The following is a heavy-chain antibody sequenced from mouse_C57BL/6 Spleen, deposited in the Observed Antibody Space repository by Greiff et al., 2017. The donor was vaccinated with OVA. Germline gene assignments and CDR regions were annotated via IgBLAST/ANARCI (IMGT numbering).Heavy chain of an antibody. CDR1: GYTFTSYW. D-gene: IGHD1-1*01. CDR3: ANYYGSPWFAY. J-gene: IGHJ3*01. V-gene: IGHV1-55*01. Sequence: VQLQPGAELVKPGASVKMSCKASGYTFTSYWITWVKQRPGQGLEWIGDIYPGSGSTNYNEKFKSKATLTVDTSSSTAYMQLSSLTSEDSAVYYCANYYGSPWFAYWGQGTLVTVSA. CDR2: IYPGSGST.